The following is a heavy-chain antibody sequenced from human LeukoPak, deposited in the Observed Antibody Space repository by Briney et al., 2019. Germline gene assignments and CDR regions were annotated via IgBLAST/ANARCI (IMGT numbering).Heavy chain of an antibody. D-gene: IGHD6-19*01. J-gene: IGHJ4*02. CDR2: IKEDGSEK. V-gene: IGHV3-7*04. CDR1: GFTFSSYW. CDR3: ARLRAGDYFDY. Sequence: GGSLRLSCAASGFTFSSYWMSWVRQAPGKGLEWVANIKEDGSEKYYVDSVKGRLTISRDTAKSSLYLQMNSLRAGDTAVYYCARLRAGDYFDYWGQGTLVTVSS.